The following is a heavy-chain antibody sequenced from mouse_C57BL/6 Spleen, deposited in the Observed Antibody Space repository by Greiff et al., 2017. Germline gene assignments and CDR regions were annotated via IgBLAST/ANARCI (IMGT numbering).Heavy chain of an antibody. CDR2: IFPGSGST. CDR1: GYTFTDYY. J-gene: IGHJ2*01. V-gene: IGHV1-75*01. Sequence: QVQLKESGPELVKPGASVKISCKASGYTFTDYYINWVKQRPGQGLEWIGWIFPGSGSTYYNEKFKGKATLTVDKSSSTAYMLLSSLTSEDSAVYFCARSDGYPYYFDYWGQGTTLTVSS. D-gene: IGHD2-3*01. CDR3: ARSDGYPYYFDY.